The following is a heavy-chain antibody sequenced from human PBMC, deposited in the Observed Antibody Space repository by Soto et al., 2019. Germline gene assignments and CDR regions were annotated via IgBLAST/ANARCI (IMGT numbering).Heavy chain of an antibody. V-gene: IGHV1-8*01. CDR2: MNPNSGNT. D-gene: IGHD4-17*01. J-gene: IGHJ5*02. CDR1: GYTFTSYD. CDR3: ARGFKYGAYLRWFDP. Sequence: ASVKVSCKASGYTFTSYDINWVRQATGQGLEYLGWMNPNSGNTGYVQKFQGRVTMTRDTSISTAYMELSSLRSEDTAVYFCARGFKYGAYLRWFDPWGQGTLVTVSS.